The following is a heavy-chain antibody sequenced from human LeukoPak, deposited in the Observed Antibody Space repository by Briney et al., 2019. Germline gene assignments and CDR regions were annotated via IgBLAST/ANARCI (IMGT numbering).Heavy chain of an antibody. V-gene: IGHV1-46*01. D-gene: IGHD1-26*01. CDR3: ARGPSTILIPWD. Sequence: ASVKVSCKAFGYTFTSNYMHWVRQAPGQGPEWMGVISPSGGSTTYAQKFQGRVTLTRDMSTSTDYLELSSLRSEDTAVYYCARGPSTILIPWDWGQGTLVTVSS. CDR2: ISPSGGST. CDR1: GYTFTSNY. J-gene: IGHJ4*02.